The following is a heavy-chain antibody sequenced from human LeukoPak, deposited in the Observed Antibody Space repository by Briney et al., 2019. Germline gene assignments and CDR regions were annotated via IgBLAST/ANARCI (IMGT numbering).Heavy chain of an antibody. V-gene: IGHV3-21*01. Sequence: GGSLRLSCAASGFTFSNYDMNWVRQAPGKGLEWVSSISSSSSYIYYADSVKGRFAISRDNSKNTLYLQMNRLRTEDTAVYYCAKVKTSSFYYFDNWGQGTLVTVSS. CDR1: GFTFSNYD. D-gene: IGHD2-2*01. CDR2: ISSSSSYI. CDR3: AKVKTSSFYYFDN. J-gene: IGHJ4*02.